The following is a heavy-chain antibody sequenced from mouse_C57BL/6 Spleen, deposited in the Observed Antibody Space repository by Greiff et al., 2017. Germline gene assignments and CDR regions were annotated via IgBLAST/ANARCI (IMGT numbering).Heavy chain of an antibody. CDR3: AGGDYYGFMDY. CDR2: IYPGDGDT. CDR1: GYAFSSSW. Sequence: QVQLQQSGPELVKPGASVKISCKASGYAFSSSWMNWVKQRPGKGLEWIGRIYPGDGDTNYNGKFKGKATLTADKSSSTAYMQLSSLTSEDSAVYFCAGGDYYGFMDYWGQGTSVTVSS. D-gene: IGHD1-1*01. J-gene: IGHJ4*01. V-gene: IGHV1-82*01.